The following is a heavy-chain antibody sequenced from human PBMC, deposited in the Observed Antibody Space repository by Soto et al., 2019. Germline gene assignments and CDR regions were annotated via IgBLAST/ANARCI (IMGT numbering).Heavy chain of an antibody. J-gene: IGHJ6*02. V-gene: IGHV4-4*07. CDR1: GASISGYY. D-gene: IGHD2-15*01. CDR3: VRESGGGGYCSGGSCYGMDV. CDR2: FYTSGSANT. Sequence: QVQLQESGPGLVKPSETLSLTCIVSGASISGYYWSWVRQPAGKGLEWIGRFYTSGSANTNYNPSLQSRVTMSVGMSKNYFSLKVTSVTAADTAVYYCVRESGGGGYCSGGSCYGMDVWGQGTTVTVSS.